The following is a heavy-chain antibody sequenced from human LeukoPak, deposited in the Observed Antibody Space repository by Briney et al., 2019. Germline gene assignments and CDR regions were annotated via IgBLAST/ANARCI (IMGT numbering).Heavy chain of an antibody. CDR1: GFTFRSYA. CDR3: ATPRGTVAMVAVY. Sequence: GGSLRLSCVVSGFTFRSYAMNWVRQAPGKGLEWVSAISGSGVTTYYADAVKGRFTISRDNSKNTLYLQMNNLRAEDTAVYYCATPRGTVAMVAVYGGQGTLVTVSS. V-gene: IGHV3-23*01. D-gene: IGHD4-23*01. CDR2: ISGSGVTT. J-gene: IGHJ4*02.